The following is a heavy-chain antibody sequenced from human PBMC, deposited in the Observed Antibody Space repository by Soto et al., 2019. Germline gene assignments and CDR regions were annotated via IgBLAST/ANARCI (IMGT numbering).Heavy chain of an antibody. J-gene: IGHJ5*01. CDR1: GGSIISSGYY. D-gene: IGHD5-18*01. V-gene: IGHV4-39*01. CDR2: IYYTGST. CDR3: ARHLHSYGHSWLGP. Sequence: PSETLSLTCTVSGGSIISSGYYWGWIRQPPGKGLEWIGSIYYTGSTFYIPSLKSRVTISVDTSKNQISLKLSSVTAADTAVYYRARHLHSYGHSWLGPWGQGSLVTVSS.